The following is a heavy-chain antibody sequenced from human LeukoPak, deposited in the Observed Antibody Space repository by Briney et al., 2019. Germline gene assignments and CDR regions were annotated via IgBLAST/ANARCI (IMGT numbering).Heavy chain of an antibody. Sequence: ASVKVSCKASGYSFTNYVINWVRQVPGQGLEWIGWISPYNGNTDYAQKLQSRVTLTTDTSTSTAYMELRSLRSDDTAVYYCARPGTSWYTTYYFDSWGQGTLVTASS. CDR3: ARPGTSWYTTYYFDS. CDR1: GYSFTNYV. J-gene: IGHJ4*02. CDR2: ISPYNGNT. D-gene: IGHD6-13*01. V-gene: IGHV1-18*01.